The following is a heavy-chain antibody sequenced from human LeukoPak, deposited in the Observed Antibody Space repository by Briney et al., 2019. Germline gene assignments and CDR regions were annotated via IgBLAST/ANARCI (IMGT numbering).Heavy chain of an antibody. CDR1: GDSISSGLYS. Sequence: SETLSLTCTVSGDSISSGLYSWGWIRQPPGEGLEWIGNIYHNGDTYYNLSLRSRVTISVDTSENQFSLSLRSVTAADTAVYYCARLWSHSKTEDYWGQGTVVTVSS. J-gene: IGHJ4*02. V-gene: IGHV4-39*01. D-gene: IGHD3-16*01. CDR2: IYHNGDT. CDR3: ARLWSHSKTEDY.